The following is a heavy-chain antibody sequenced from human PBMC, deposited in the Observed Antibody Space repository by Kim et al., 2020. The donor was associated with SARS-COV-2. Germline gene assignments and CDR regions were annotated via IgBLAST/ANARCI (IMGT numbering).Heavy chain of an antibody. CDR2: ISDTGGRT. Sequence: GGSLRLACAPSEFTFSIYAMSWVRQAPGKGLELVASISDTGGRTYYADSVKGRFTISRDNSEDTLSLQMNSLRVDDTALYYCARGRADGIRGVAQLYFDSWGQGTLVTVSS. CDR1: EFTFSIYA. J-gene: IGHJ4*02. V-gene: IGHV3-23*01. CDR3: ARGRADGIRGVAQLYFDS. D-gene: IGHD3-10*01.